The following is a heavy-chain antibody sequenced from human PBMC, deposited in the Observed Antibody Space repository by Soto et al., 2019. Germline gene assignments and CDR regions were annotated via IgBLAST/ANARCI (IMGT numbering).Heavy chain of an antibody. CDR1: GFTFSSYD. Sequence: GGSLRLSCAASGFTFSSYDMHWVRQATGKGLEWVSAIGTAGDTYYPGSVKGRFTISRENAKNSLYLQMNSLRAEDTAVYYCARRAISGPYGMDVWGQGTTVTVSS. J-gene: IGHJ6*02. CDR2: IGTAGDT. V-gene: IGHV3-13*01. D-gene: IGHD3-10*01. CDR3: ARRAISGPYGMDV.